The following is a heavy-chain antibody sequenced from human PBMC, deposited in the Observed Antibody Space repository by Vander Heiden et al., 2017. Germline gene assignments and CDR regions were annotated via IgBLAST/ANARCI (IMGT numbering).Heavy chain of an antibody. D-gene: IGHD6-13*01. CDR2: IYYSGST. CDR1: GGSISNSSYY. J-gene: IGHJ2*01. V-gene: IGHV4-39*01. Sequence: QLQLQESGPGLVKPSETLSLTCTVPGGSISNSSYYWGGIRQPPGKGLEWIGSIYYSGSTYYNPSLKSRVSISVDTSKNQFSLKLSSVTAADTAVYYCATLGKQQLVHWYFDLWGRGSLVTVSS. CDR3: ATLGKQQLVHWYFDL.